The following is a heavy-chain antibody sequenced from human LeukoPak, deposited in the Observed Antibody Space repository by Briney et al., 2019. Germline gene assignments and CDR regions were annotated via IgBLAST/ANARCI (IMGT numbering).Heavy chain of an antibody. D-gene: IGHD3-9*01. Sequence: PGGSLRLSCAASGFTFSSYGMHWVRQAPGKGLEWVAFIRYDGSNKYYADSVKGRLTISRDNSKNTLYLQMNSLRAEDTAVYYCAKDLDILTGFDYWGQGTLVTVSS. CDR2: IRYDGSNK. V-gene: IGHV3-30*02. CDR1: GFTFSSYG. CDR3: AKDLDILTGFDY. J-gene: IGHJ4*02.